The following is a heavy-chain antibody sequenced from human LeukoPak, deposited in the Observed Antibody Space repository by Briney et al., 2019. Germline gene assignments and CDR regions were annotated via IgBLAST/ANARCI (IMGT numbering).Heavy chain of an antibody. Sequence: PGGSLRLSCSASGFTFGTYAMHWVRQAPGKGLEYVSAISYHGSSTYYADSVKGRFTISRDNSKNTLYLQMNSLRAEDTAVYYCAKDGDSSGWYYFDYWGQGTLVTVSS. D-gene: IGHD6-19*01. J-gene: IGHJ4*02. CDR3: AKDGDSSGWYYFDY. CDR1: GFTFGTYA. V-gene: IGHV3-64*04. CDR2: ISYHGSST.